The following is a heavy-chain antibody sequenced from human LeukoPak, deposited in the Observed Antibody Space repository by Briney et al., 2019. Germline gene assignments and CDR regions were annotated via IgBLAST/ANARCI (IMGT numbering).Heavy chain of an antibody. CDR3: AKGYGDYHYYYMDV. Sequence: PGGSLRLSCAASGFTFSSYGMSWVRQAPGKGLEWVSAISGSGGSTYYADSVKGRFTISRDNSKNTLYLQMNSLRAEDTAVYYCAKGYGDYHYYYMDVWGKGTTVTISS. CDR1: GFTFSSYG. J-gene: IGHJ6*03. V-gene: IGHV3-23*01. D-gene: IGHD4-17*01. CDR2: ISGSGGST.